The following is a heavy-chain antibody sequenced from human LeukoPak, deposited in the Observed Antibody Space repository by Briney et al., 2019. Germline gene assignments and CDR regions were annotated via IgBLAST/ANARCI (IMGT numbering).Heavy chain of an antibody. V-gene: IGHV5-51*01. CDR1: GYSFTSYW. Sequence: GESLKISCKGSGYSFTSYWIGWVRQMPGKGLEWMGIIYPGDSDTRYSPSFQGQVTISADKSISTAYLQWSSLKASDTAMYYCARHGPAAAGHHQDKRYFDYWGQGTLVTVSS. CDR2: IYPGDSDT. D-gene: IGHD6-13*01. CDR3: ARHGPAAAGHHQDKRYFDY. J-gene: IGHJ4*02.